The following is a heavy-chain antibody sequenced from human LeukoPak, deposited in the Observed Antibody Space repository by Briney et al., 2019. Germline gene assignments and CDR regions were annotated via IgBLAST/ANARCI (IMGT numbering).Heavy chain of an antibody. J-gene: IGHJ4*02. Sequence: GGSLRLSCAASGFTFSSYEMNWVRQAPGKGLEWVSYITSSGRVMNYADSVKGRLTISRDNAKNSLYLQMNSLRVEGTAIYYCARVGDYGRPIDYWGQGALVTVSS. CDR3: ARVGDYGRPIDY. D-gene: IGHD4-17*01. CDR1: GFTFSSYE. CDR2: ITSSGRVM. V-gene: IGHV3-48*03.